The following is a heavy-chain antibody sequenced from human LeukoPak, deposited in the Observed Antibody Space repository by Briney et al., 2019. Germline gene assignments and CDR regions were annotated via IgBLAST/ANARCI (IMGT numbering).Heavy chain of an antibody. J-gene: IGHJ5*02. V-gene: IGHV1-2*02. CDR2: INPHSGGT. CDR3: ARGLEWLTRRHTWFDP. Sequence: ASVKVSCKASGYTFTDYYMHWVRQAPGQGLEWMGWINPHSGGTDHAQKFQGRVTMTRDTSISTAYMELSRLRSDDTAVYYCARGLEWLTRRHTWFDPWGQGTLVTVSS. CDR1: GYTFTDYY. D-gene: IGHD3-3*01.